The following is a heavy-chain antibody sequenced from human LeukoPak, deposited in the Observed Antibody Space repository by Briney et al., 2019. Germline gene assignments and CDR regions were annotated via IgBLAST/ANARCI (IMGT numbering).Heavy chain of an antibody. J-gene: IGHJ5*02. V-gene: IGHV3-72*01. CDR1: AFIFSEYY. CDR3: ARGDGWSFDL. CDR2: TKKKVQKYMT. D-gene: IGHD6-19*01. Sequence: GGSLRLSCAASAFIFSEYYMEWVRQAQGEGREWRGHTKKKVQKYMTKYAGSVKGRFPISRDVSQKSLCLQGDRLNTEYTAVYYCARGDGWSFDLWGQGTLVTVSS.